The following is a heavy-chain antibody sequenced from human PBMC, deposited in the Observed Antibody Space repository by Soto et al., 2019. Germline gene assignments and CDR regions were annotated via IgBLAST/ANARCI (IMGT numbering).Heavy chain of an antibody. CDR2: ISGSGGST. CDR3: AKQNGYGGNTELEN. Sequence: PGGSLRLPCAASGFTFSSYAMSWVRQAPGKGLEWVSAISGSGGSTYCADSVKGRFTISRDNSKNTLYLQMNSLRAEDTAVYYCAKQNGYGGNTELENWGQGTLVTVSS. J-gene: IGHJ4*02. CDR1: GFTFSSYA. V-gene: IGHV3-23*01. D-gene: IGHD2-15*01.